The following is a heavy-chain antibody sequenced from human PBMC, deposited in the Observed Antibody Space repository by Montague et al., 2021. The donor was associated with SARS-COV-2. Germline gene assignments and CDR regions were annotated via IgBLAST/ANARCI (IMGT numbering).Heavy chain of an antibody. Sequence: ETLSLTCAASGFTFSTYTMNWVRQAPGKGLEWVSSIGGTTGYIYYADSVKGRFTISRDNAKNALYLQMNSLRADDTAVYYCWRSSGPCGQGTLVTVSS. V-gene: IGHV3-21*01. J-gene: IGHJ5*02. D-gene: IGHD3-22*01. CDR3: WRSSGP. CDR2: IGGTTGYI. CDR1: GFTFSTYT.